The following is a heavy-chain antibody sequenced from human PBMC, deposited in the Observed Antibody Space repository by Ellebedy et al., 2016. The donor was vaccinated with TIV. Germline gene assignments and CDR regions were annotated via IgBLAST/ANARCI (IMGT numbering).Heavy chain of an antibody. CDR2: IFHSGNT. CDR3: ARPHYFVSGTSDPMFDF. J-gene: IGHJ4*02. D-gene: IGHD3-10*01. CDR1: GGSIKSSSYY. V-gene: IGHV4-39*07. Sequence: MPSDTLSLTCTVSGGSIKSSSYYCGWIRQPPGKGLEWIGSIFHSGNTHYNQSLKSRVTISVDTSKNQFSLKLSSVTAADTAVYYCARPHYFVSGTSDPMFDFWGQGTLVTVSS.